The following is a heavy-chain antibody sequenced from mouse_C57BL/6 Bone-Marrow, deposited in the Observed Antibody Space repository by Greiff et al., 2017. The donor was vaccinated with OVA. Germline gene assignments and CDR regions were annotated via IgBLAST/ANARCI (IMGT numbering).Heavy chain of an antibody. V-gene: IGHV5-17*01. Sequence: EVKLVESGGGLVKPGGSLKLSCAASGFTFSDYGMHWVRQAPEKGLEWVAYISSGSSTIYYADTVKGRFTISRDNAKNTLFLQMTSLRSEDTAMYYCARINYRYFDVWGTGTTVTVSS. J-gene: IGHJ1*03. CDR2: ISSGSSTI. CDR3: ARINYRYFDV. CDR1: GFTFSDYG.